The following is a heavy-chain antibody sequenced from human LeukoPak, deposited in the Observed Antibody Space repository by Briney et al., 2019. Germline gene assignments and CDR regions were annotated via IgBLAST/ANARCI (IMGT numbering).Heavy chain of an antibody. CDR3: ARGLRGGYNCVDY. CDR1: GFTFGDYD. CDR2: LWSDGINK. V-gene: IGHV3-33*08. J-gene: IGHJ4*02. Sequence: PGGSLRLSCAASGFTFGDYDMSWVRQAPGKGLEWVAVLWSDGINKYYADSVKGRFTISRDSSKNTLSLQMNSLRVEDTALYYCARGLRGGYNCVDYWGQGTLVTVSS. D-gene: IGHD1-1*01.